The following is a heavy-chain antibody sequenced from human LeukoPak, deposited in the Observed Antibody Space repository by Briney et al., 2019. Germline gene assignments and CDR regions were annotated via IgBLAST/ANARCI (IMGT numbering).Heavy chain of an antibody. CDR1: GFTFSDYY. J-gene: IGHJ6*02. V-gene: IGHV3-11*01. CDR2: ISSSGSTI. CDR3: AMITMVRGYYGMDV. D-gene: IGHD3-10*01. Sequence: GGSLRLSCAASGFTFSDYYMSWIRQAPGKGLEWVSYISSSGSTIYYADSVKGRFTISRDNAKNSLYLQMNSLRSEDTAVYYCAMITMVRGYYGMDVWGQGTTVTVSS.